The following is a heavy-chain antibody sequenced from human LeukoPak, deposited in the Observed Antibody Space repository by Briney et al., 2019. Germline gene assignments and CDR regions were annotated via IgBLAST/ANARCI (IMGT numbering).Heavy chain of an antibody. CDR3: ARGGPGSSWCSYYYYGMDV. CDR1: GGSISSYY. CDR2: IYYSGST. Sequence: SETLSLTCTVSGGSISSYYWSWIRQPPGKGLEWIGYIYYSGSTNYNPSLKSRVTISVDTSKNQFSLKLSSVTAADTAVYYCARGGPGSSWCSYYYYGMDVWGQGTTVTVSS. J-gene: IGHJ6*02. V-gene: IGHV4-59*01. D-gene: IGHD6-13*01.